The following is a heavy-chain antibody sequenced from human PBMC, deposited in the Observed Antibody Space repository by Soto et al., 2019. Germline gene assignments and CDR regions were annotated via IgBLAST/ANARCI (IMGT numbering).Heavy chain of an antibody. CDR1: GGSISTTSYY. V-gene: IGHV4-39*01. Sequence: QLQLQESGPGLVKPSETLSLTCTVSGGSISTTSYYWGWIRQPPGKGLEWIGSIYYSGSTYYNPSLKSRVTISVDTSKNQFSLKLSSVTAADTAVYYCASLPPNRDVVLVVAATIHYWGQGTLVTVSS. CDR2: IYYSGST. J-gene: IGHJ4*02. CDR3: ASLPPNRDVVLVVAATIHY. D-gene: IGHD2-15*01.